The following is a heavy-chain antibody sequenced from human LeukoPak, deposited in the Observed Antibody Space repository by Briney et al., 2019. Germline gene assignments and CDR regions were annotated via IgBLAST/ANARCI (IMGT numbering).Heavy chain of an antibody. CDR2: LNHSGST. Sequence: SETLSLTCAVYGGSFSGYYWSWIRQPPGKGLEWIRELNHSGSTNYNPSLKSRVTISVDTSKNQFSLKLSSVTAADTAVYYCARDPTAGYWGQGTLVTVSS. V-gene: IGHV4-34*01. CDR1: GGSFSGYY. CDR3: ARDPTAGY. D-gene: IGHD6-13*01. J-gene: IGHJ4*02.